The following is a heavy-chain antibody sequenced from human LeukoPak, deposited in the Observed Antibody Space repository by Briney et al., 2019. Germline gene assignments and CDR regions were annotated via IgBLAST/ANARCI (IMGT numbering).Heavy chain of an antibody. CDR2: ISTYNGNT. CDR3: AREWKYCGATSCGYYFDY. J-gene: IGHJ4*02. CDR1: GYTFNSFS. V-gene: IGHV1-18*01. Sequence: ASVKVSCKASGYTFNSFSINWVRQAPGQGLEWMGWISTYNGNTNYSQKLQGRVTMTTDTSTSTAYMELRSLRSDDTAVYYCAREWKYCGATSCGYYFDYWGQGTLVTVSS. D-gene: IGHD2-2*01.